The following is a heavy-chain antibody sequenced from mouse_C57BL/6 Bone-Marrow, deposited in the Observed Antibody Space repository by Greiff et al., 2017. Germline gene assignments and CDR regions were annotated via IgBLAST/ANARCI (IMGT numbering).Heavy chain of an antibody. V-gene: IGHV7-3*01. D-gene: IGHD1-1*01. CDR1: GFTFTDYY. Sequence: EVQLVESGGGLVQPGGSLSLSCAASGFTFTDYYMSWVRQPPGKALEWLGFIRNKANGYTTEYSASVKGRFTISRDNSQSILYLQMNALRAEDSATYYCARNYYYGSSRFFDYWGQGTTLTVSS. J-gene: IGHJ2*01. CDR3: ARNYYYGSSRFFDY. CDR2: IRNKANGYTT.